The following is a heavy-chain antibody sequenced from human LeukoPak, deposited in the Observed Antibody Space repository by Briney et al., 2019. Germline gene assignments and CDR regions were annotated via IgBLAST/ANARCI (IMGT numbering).Heavy chain of an antibody. J-gene: IGHJ4*02. CDR3: ARGKGFVGHFDS. CDR2: IIPILGTA. V-gene: IGHV1-69*04. D-gene: IGHD2-15*01. Sequence: SVKVSCKASGGTFRSNAISWVRHAPGQGPEWMGRIIPILGTAEYAEKFQGRVTISADKSTSTAYMELSRLKSEDTALYYCARGKGFVGHFDSWGQGTRVTVSS. CDR1: GGTFRSNA.